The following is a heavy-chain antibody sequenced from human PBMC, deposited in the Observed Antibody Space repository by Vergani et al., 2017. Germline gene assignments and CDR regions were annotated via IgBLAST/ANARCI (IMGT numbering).Heavy chain of an antibody. CDR2: ISSSSSYI. Sequence: EVQLVESGGGLVKPGGSLRLSCAASGFTFSSYSMNWVRQAPGKGLEWVSSISSSSSYIYYADSVKGRFTISKDNAKNSLYLQMNSLRAEDTAVYYCARDLAQLEFDYWGQGTLVTVSS. J-gene: IGHJ4*02. CDR3: ARDLAQLEFDY. D-gene: IGHD6-13*01. V-gene: IGHV3-21*01. CDR1: GFTFSSYS.